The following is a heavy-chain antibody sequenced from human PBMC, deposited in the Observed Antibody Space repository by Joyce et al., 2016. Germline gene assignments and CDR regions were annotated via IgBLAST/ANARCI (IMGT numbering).Heavy chain of an antibody. Sequence: QVTLRESGPALVKPTQTLTLTCTFSGFSLSTSGMSVSWIRQPPGKALEWLARIDWDDDKYYSTSLKTRCTISKDTSRNQVVLTLTNMDPVDTATYFCAQTYGDYSSPFDYWGRGTLVTVSS. V-gene: IGHV2-70*15. CDR1: GFSLSTSGMS. CDR3: AQTYGDYSSPFDY. D-gene: IGHD4-17*01. CDR2: IDWDDDK. J-gene: IGHJ4*02.